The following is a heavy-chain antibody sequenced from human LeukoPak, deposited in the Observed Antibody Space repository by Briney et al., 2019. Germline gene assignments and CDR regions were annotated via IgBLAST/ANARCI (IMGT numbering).Heavy chain of an antibody. J-gene: IGHJ4*02. CDR2: ISGSGGST. V-gene: IGHV3-23*01. CDR3: AKVLGSSSWNGGKGVIDY. CDR1: GITFSSYA. D-gene: IGHD6-13*01. Sequence: GGSLRLSCAASGITFSSYAMSWVRQAPGKGLEWVSAISGSGGSTYYADSVKGRFTISRDNSKNTLYLQMNSLRAEDTAVYYCAKVLGSSSWNGGKGVIDYWGQGTLVTVSS.